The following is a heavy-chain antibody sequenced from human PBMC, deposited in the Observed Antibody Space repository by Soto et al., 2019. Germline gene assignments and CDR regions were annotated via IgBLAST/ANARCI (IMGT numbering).Heavy chain of an antibody. CDR1: GFTFSSYS. V-gene: IGHV3-21*01. Sequence: PGGSLRLSCAASGFTFSSYSMNWVRQAPGKGLEWVSSISSSSSYIYYADSVKGRFTISRDNAKNSLYLQMNSLRVEDTAVYYCARDRGDYYGSGSYGVYYGMDVWGQGTTVTVSS. CDR2: ISSSSSYI. D-gene: IGHD3-10*01. J-gene: IGHJ6*02. CDR3: ARDRGDYYGSGSYGVYYGMDV.